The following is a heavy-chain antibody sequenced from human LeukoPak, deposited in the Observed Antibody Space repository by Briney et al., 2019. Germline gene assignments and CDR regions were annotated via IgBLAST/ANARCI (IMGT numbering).Heavy chain of an antibody. V-gene: IGHV3-7*04. D-gene: IGHD3-3*01. CDR1: GFTFSSYW. J-gene: IGHJ5*02. CDR3: ARGYYDFWSGYLFGAGNWFDP. Sequence: GGPLRLSCAASGFTFSSYWMSWVRQAPGKGLEWVANIKQDGSEKYYVDSVKGRFTISRDNAKNSLYLQMNSLRAEDTAVYYCARGYYDFWSGYLFGAGNWFDPWGQGTLVTVSS. CDR2: IKQDGSEK.